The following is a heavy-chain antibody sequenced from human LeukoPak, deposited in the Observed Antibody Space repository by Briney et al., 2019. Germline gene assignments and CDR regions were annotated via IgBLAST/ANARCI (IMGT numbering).Heavy chain of an antibody. Sequence: SGGSLGISCAASGFTFSSYSMNLVRQAPGKGLEWVSSISSSSSYIYYADSVKGRFTISRDNAKNSLYLQMNSLRAEDTAVYYCARDSSSGTVNFDYWGQGTLVTVSS. CDR3: ARDSSSGTVNFDY. CDR2: ISSSSSYI. CDR1: GFTFSSYS. V-gene: IGHV3-21*01. D-gene: IGHD6-6*01. J-gene: IGHJ4*02.